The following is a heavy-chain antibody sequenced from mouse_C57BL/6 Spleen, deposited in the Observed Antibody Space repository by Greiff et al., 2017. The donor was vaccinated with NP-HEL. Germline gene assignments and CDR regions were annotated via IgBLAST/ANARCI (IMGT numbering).Heavy chain of an antibody. V-gene: IGHV1-26*01. J-gene: IGHJ3*01. Sequence: EVQLQQSGPELVKPGASVKISCKASGYTFTDYYMNWVKQSHGKSLEWIGEIDPSDSYTNYNQKFKGKSTLTVDKSSSTAYMQLSSLTSEDSAVYYCTGAWFAYWGQGTLVTVSA. CDR3: TGAWFAY. CDR2: IDPSDSYT. D-gene: IGHD4-1*01. CDR1: GYTFTDYY.